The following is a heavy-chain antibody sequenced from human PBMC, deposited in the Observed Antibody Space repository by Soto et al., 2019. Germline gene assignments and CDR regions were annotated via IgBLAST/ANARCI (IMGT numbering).Heavy chain of an antibody. CDR1: GFTFSSYG. CDR2: ISYDGSNK. CDR3: EKYVDIVATMDY. Sequence: PGGSLRLSCAASGFTFSSYGMHWVRQAPGKGLEWVAVISYDGSNKYYADSVKGRFTISRDNSKNTLYLQMNSLRAEDTAVYYCEKYVDIVATMDYWGQGTLVTVSS. D-gene: IGHD5-12*01. J-gene: IGHJ4*02. V-gene: IGHV3-30*18.